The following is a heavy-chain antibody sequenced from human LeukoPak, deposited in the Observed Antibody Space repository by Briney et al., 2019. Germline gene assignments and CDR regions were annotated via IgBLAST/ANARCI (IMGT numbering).Heavy chain of an antibody. D-gene: IGHD6-19*01. CDR3: AKERYSSGWYEGY. V-gene: IGHV3-30*02. CDR1: GFTFSNYG. J-gene: IGHJ4*02. CDR2: IRYDGSNK. Sequence: PGGSLRLSCAASGFTFSNYGMHWVRQAPGKGLEWVAFIRYDGSNKYYADSVKGRFTISRDNSKNTLYLQMNSLRTEDTAVYYCAKERYSSGWYEGYWGQGTLVTVSS.